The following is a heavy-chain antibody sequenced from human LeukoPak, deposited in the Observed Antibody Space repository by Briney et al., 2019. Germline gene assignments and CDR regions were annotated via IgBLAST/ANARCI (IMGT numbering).Heavy chain of an antibody. V-gene: IGHV4-38-2*01. D-gene: IGHD3-22*01. J-gene: IGHJ4*02. CDR3: ARSSNYYDSSGSGY. CDR1: GYSISSGYY. Sequence: SETLSLTCAVSGYSISSGYYWGWIRQPPGKGLEWIGSIYHSGSTYYNPSLKSRVTISVDTSKNQFSLKLSSVTAADTAVYYCARSSNYYDSSGSGYWGQGTLVTVSS. CDR2: IYHSGST.